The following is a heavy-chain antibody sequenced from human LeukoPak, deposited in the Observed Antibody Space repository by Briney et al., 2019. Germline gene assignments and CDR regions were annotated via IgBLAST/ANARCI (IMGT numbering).Heavy chain of an antibody. Sequence: PGGSLRLSCAASGFTFSSYAMCWVRQAPGKGLEWVSAISGSGGSTYYADSVKGRFTISRDNSKNTLYLQMNSLRAEDTAVYYCASTYYDYIWGSYRSPDDAFDIWGQGTMVTVSS. J-gene: IGHJ3*02. D-gene: IGHD3-16*02. CDR2: ISGSGGST. V-gene: IGHV3-23*01. CDR3: ASTYYDYIWGSYRSPDDAFDI. CDR1: GFTFSSYA.